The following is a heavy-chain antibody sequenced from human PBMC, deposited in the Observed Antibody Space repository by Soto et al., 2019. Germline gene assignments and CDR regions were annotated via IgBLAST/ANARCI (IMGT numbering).Heavy chain of an antibody. CDR2: IYSGGST. V-gene: IGHV3-53*01. D-gene: IGHD6-6*01. Sequence: GGSLRLSCAASGFTVSSNYMSWVRQAPGKGLESVSVIYSGGSTYYADSVKGRFTISRDNSKNTLYLQMNSLRAEDTAVYYCAREYSSSHYYFDYWGQGTLVTVSS. CDR1: GFTVSSNY. CDR3: AREYSSSHYYFDY. J-gene: IGHJ4*01.